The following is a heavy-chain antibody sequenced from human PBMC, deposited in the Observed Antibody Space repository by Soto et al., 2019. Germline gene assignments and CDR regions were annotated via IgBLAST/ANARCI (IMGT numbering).Heavy chain of an antibody. CDR2: ISAYNGNT. V-gene: IGHV1-18*01. J-gene: IGHJ6*02. CDR1: GYTFTSYG. CDR3: ARDPYYDFWSPYYYYGTDV. Sequence: ASVKVSCKASGYTFTSYGISWVRQAPGQGLEWMGWISAYNGNTNYAQKLQGRVTMTTDTSTSTAYMELRSLRSDDPAVYYCARDPYYDFWSPYYYYGTDVWGQGTTVTVSS. D-gene: IGHD3-3*01.